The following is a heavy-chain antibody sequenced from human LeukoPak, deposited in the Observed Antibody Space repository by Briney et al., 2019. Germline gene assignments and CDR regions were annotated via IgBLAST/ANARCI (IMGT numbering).Heavy chain of an antibody. CDR2: INPNSGGT. V-gene: IGHV1-2*02. J-gene: IGHJ6*02. CDR1: GYTLTGYY. D-gene: IGHD3-3*01. CDR3: ARDTSDYDFWSGYSAYYYYYGMDV. Sequence: GASVKVSCKASGYTLTGYYMHWVRQAPGQGLEWMGWINPNSGGTNYAQKFQGRVTMTRDTSISTAYMELSRLRSDDTAVYYCARDTSDYDFWSGYSAYYYYYGMDVWGQGTTVTVSS.